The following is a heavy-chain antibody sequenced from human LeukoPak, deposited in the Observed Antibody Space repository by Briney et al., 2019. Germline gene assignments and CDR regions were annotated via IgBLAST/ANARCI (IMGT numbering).Heavy chain of an antibody. Sequence: GGSLRLSCAASGFTFSSFGMSWVRQAPGKGLEWVSAISGSGVSTYYADSVKGRFTISRDNSKNSLYLQMNSLRAEDTAVYYCAKCILAGYYKGYMDVWGKGTTVTISS. V-gene: IGHV3-23*01. CDR3: AKCILAGYYKGYMDV. D-gene: IGHD3-9*01. CDR2: ISGSGVST. J-gene: IGHJ6*03. CDR1: GFTFSSFG.